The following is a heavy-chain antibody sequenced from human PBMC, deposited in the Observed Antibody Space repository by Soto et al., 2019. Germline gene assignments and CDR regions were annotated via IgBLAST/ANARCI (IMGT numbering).Heavy chain of an antibody. V-gene: IGHV4-31*03. CDR1: GGSITSGGYC. CDR3: ARDGDYFGSGSPPLLSK. Sequence: QVQLQESGPGLVKPSQTLSLTCTVSGGSITSGGYCWTWIRQHPVKGLEWMGHIYYSGSTSYNPSLNTRGTISIDTSTNQFSLKLTSVTAADTAVYYCARDGDYFGSGSPPLLSKWGQGTLVTVSS. D-gene: IGHD3-10*01. CDR2: IYYSGST. J-gene: IGHJ4*02.